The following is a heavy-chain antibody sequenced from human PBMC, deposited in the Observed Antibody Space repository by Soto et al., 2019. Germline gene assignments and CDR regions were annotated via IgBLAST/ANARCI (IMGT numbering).Heavy chain of an antibody. Sequence: QVQLQESGPGLVKPSETLSLTCSVSGASISTYYWSWIRQPPGKGLEFVGYMYSVGSTSYNPFLQNRVTMSVDTPKNLLSLKLRSVTAADTAVYYCARLGDSSGWDDALDIWGQGTMVTVSS. D-gene: IGHD6-19*01. CDR1: GASISTYY. CDR3: ARLGDSSGWDDALDI. CDR2: MYSVGST. J-gene: IGHJ3*02. V-gene: IGHV4-59*01.